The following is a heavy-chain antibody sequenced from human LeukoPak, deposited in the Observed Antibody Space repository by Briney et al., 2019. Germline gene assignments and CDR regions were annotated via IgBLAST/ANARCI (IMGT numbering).Heavy chain of an antibody. CDR2: IYYSGST. D-gene: IGHD5-12*01. Sequence: SETLSLTCTVSGDSISRYYWGWIRQPPGKGLEWIGSIYYSGSTYYNPSLKSRVTISVDTSKNHFSLKLSSVTAADTAVYYCARRYIVAGTTYWGQGTLVTVSS. CDR3: ARRYIVAGTTY. J-gene: IGHJ4*02. V-gene: IGHV4-39*02. CDR1: GDSISRYY.